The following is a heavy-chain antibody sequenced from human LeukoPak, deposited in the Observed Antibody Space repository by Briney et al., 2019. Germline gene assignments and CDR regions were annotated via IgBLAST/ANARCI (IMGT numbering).Heavy chain of an antibody. Sequence: PGGSLRLSCAASRFTFSDYYMTWVRQAPGRGLEWVANIKKDGSEKYYVDSVKGRFTISRDNAKNSLYLQMNSLRAEDTAVYYCAELGITMIGGVWGKGTTVTISS. D-gene: IGHD3-10*02. CDR1: RFTFSDYY. CDR3: AELGITMIGGV. J-gene: IGHJ6*04. V-gene: IGHV3-7*01. CDR2: IKKDGSEK.